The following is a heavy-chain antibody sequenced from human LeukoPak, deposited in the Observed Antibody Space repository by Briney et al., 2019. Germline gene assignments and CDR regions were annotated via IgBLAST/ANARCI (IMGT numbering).Heavy chain of an antibody. Sequence: GGSLRLSCAASGFTFDDYAMRWVRQAPGKGLEWVSGISWNSGSIGYADSVKGRFTISRDNAKNSLYLRMNSLRAEDTALYYCAKDSSNEDAFDYWGQGTLVTVSS. J-gene: IGHJ4*02. CDR2: ISWNSGSI. CDR1: GFTFDDYA. V-gene: IGHV3-9*01. CDR3: AKDSSNEDAFDY. D-gene: IGHD2-15*01.